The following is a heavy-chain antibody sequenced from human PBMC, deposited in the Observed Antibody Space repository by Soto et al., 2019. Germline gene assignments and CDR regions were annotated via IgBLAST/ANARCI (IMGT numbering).Heavy chain of an antibody. CDR2: IYYSGST. Sequence: QVQLQESGPGLVKASETLSLTCTVSGGSISSSSYYWGWIRQPPGKGLEWIGSIYYSGSTYYNPSLKSRVTISVDTSKNQFSLKLSSVTAADTAVYYCARLPEDCTNGVCFSYYYYMDVWGKGTMVTVSS. V-gene: IGHV4-39*01. CDR1: GGSISSSSYY. J-gene: IGHJ6*03. CDR3: ARLPEDCTNGVCFSYYYYMDV. D-gene: IGHD2-8*01.